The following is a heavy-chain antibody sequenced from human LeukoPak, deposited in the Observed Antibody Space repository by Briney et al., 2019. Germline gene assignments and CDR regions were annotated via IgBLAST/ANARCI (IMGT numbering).Heavy chain of an antibody. Sequence: PSETLSLTCTVSGGSISSGSYYWSWVRQPAGKGLEYIGRIYTSGSTNYNPSLKSRVTISVDTSKNQFSLKLSSVTAADTAVYYCARLLSPTKWLRYFDWLFSYYFDYWGQGTLVTVSS. J-gene: IGHJ4*02. CDR2: IYTSGST. CDR3: ARLLSPTKWLRYFDWLFSYYFDY. D-gene: IGHD3-9*01. CDR1: GGSISSGSYY. V-gene: IGHV4-61*02.